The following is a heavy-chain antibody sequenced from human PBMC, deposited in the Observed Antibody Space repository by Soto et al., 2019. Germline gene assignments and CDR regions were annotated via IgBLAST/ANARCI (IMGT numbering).Heavy chain of an antibody. CDR1: GYSFASRG. CDR3: ASYLGARYCSSTSCPRVEYYYYGMDV. D-gene: IGHD2-2*01. Sequence: GASVKPSCKESGYSFASRGLSWVRQAHGQGLEWMGRISAYIGNANYAQNFQGRVTMTADKSTSTAYMELRSLRSEDTAVYYCASYLGARYCSSTSCPRVEYYYYGMDVWGQGTTVTVSS. CDR2: ISAYIGNA. V-gene: IGHV1-18*01. J-gene: IGHJ6*02.